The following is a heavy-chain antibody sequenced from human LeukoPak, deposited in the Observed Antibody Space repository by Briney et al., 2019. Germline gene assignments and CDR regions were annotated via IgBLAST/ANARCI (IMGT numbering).Heavy chain of an antibody. J-gene: IGHJ5*02. CDR1: GFTFSDHS. CDR3: ARGSPFDP. Sequence: GSLRLSCAASGFTFSDHSMSWIRQAPGKGLEWVGEINHSGSTNYNPSLKSRVTISVDTSKNQFSLKLSSVTAADTAVYYCARGSPFDPWGQGTLVTVSS. CDR2: INHSGST. V-gene: IGHV4-34*01.